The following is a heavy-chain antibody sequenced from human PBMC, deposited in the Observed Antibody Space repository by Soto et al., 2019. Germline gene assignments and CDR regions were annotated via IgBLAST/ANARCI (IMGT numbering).Heavy chain of an antibody. Sequence: PVGSLRLSCAASGFTFSSYAMSWVRQAPGKGLEWVSAISGSGGSTYYADSVKGRFTISRDNSKNTLYLQMNSLRAEDTAVYYWAKVVSVAGHFDEWGQGNLVTV. CDR3: AKVVSVAGHFDE. CDR1: GFTFSSYA. CDR2: ISGSGGST. D-gene: IGHD6-19*01. J-gene: IGHJ4*02. V-gene: IGHV3-23*01.